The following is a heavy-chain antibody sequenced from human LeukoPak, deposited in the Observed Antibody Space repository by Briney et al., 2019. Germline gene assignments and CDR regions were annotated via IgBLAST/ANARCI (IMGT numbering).Heavy chain of an antibody. D-gene: IGHD6-19*01. CDR3: ARVKYSSGAFDY. Sequence: GGSLRLSCAASGFTFSSYAMHWVRQAPGKGLEYVSAISSNGGSTYYANSVKGRFTISRDNSKNTLYLQMGSLRAEDMAVYYCARVKYSSGAFDYWGQGTLVTVSS. V-gene: IGHV3-64*01. J-gene: IGHJ4*02. CDR1: GFTFSSYA. CDR2: ISSNGGST.